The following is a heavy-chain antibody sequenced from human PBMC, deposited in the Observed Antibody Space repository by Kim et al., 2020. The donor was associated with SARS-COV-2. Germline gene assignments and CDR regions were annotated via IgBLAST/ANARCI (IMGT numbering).Heavy chain of an antibody. CDR2: INPSGGST. D-gene: IGHD3-3*01. CDR3: ARGGTYYDFWSGYHKDLYYYGMDV. Sequence: ASVKVSCKASGYTFTSYYMHWVRQAPGQGLEWMGIINPSGGSTSYAQKFQGRVTMTRDTSTSTVYMELSSLRSEDTAVYYCARGGTYYDFWSGYHKDLYYYGMDVWGQGTTVTVSS. CDR1: GYTFTSYY. J-gene: IGHJ6*02. V-gene: IGHV1-46*01.